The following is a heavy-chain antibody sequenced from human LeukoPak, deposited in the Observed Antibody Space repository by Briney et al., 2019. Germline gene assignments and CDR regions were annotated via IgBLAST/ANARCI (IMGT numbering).Heavy chain of an antibody. CDR1: GGSISSSNW. CDR3: ARANYYYYYMDV. J-gene: IGHJ6*03. CDR2: IYHSGST. V-gene: IGHV4-4*02. Sequence: SETLSLTCTVSGGSISSSNWWSWVRQPPGKGLEWIGEIYHSGSTNYNPSLKSRVTISVDTSKNQFSLKLSPVTAADTAVYYCARANYYYYYMDVWGKGTTVTVSS.